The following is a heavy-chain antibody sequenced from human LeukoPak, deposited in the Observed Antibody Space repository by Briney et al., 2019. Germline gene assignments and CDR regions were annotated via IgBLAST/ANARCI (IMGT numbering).Heavy chain of an antibody. V-gene: IGHV3-66*01. J-gene: IGHJ4*02. CDR1: GITVSANY. CDR2: ISSGGST. CDR3: ARGWSSSSYFGY. Sequence: GGSLRLSCAPSGITVSANYWNWVRQAPGKGREWVSVISSGGSTSYTDSVKGRFTISRDNSKNTLYLQMNSLRAGDTAVYYCARGWSSSSYFGYWGQGTLVTVSS. D-gene: IGHD6-6*01.